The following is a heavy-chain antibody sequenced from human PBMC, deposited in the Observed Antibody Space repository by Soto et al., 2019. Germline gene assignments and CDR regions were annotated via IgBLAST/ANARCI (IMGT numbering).Heavy chain of an antibody. V-gene: IGHV4-34*01. D-gene: IGHD1-26*01. CDR3: ARRSGEPNPNWFDP. J-gene: IGHJ5*02. CDR2: INHSGST. Sequence: SETLSLTCAVYGGSFSGYYWSWIRQPPGKGLEWIGEINHSGSTNYNPSLKSRVTISVDTSKNQFSLKLSSVTAADTAVYYCARRSGEPNPNWFDPWGQGTLVTVSA. CDR1: GGSFSGYY.